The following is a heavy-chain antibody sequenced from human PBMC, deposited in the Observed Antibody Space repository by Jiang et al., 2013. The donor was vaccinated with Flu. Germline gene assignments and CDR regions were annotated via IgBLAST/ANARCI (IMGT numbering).Heavy chain of an antibody. CDR2: IYYSGST. Sequence: TLSLTCTVSGGSISSSSYYWGWIRQPPGKGLEWIGSIYYSGSTYYNPSLKSRVTISVDTSKNQFSLKLSSVTAADTAVYYCAIARNYDFWSGPPLQMDVWGQGTTVTVSS. D-gene: IGHD3-3*01. CDR3: AIARNYDFWSGPPLQMDV. CDR1: GGSISSSSYY. V-gene: IGHV4-39*01. J-gene: IGHJ6*02.